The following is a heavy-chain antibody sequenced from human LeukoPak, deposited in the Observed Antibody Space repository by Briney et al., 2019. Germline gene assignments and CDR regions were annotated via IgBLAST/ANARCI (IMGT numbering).Heavy chain of an antibody. CDR2: IYSGGST. Sequence: GGSLRLSCAASGFTVSSNYMSWVRQAPGKGLEWVSVIYSGGSTYYADSVKGRFTISRDNSKNTLYLQMNGLGAEDTAVYYCARELNGYGYYFFDYWGPGTLVTVSS. D-gene: IGHD3-16*01. V-gene: IGHV3-53*01. CDR3: ARELNGYGYYFFDY. CDR1: GFTVSSNY. J-gene: IGHJ4*02.